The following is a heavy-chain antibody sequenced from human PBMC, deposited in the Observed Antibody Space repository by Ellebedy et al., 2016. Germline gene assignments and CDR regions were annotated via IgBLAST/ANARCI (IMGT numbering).Heavy chain of an antibody. CDR3: ARRGIGRLVTTSGVGY. Sequence: GSLRLSXTVSGGSISSSSYYWGWIRQPPGKGLEWIGSIYYSGSTYYNPSLKSRVTISVDTSKNQFSLKLSSVAAADTAVYYCARRGIGRLVTTSGVGYWGQGTLVTVSS. D-gene: IGHD4-11*01. CDR1: GGSISSSSYY. CDR2: IYYSGST. V-gene: IGHV4-39*01. J-gene: IGHJ4*02.